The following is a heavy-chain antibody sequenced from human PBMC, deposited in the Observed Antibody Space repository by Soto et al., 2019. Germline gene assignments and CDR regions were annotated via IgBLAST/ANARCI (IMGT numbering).Heavy chain of an antibody. D-gene: IGHD2-2*01. J-gene: IGHJ6*02. CDR2: INAGNGNT. Sequence: ASVKVSCKASGYTFTSYAMHWVRQAPGQRLEWMGWINAGNGNTKYSQKFQGRVTITRDTSASTAYMELSSLRSEDTAVYYCAGSRDIVVLPAAISGIESYYYGMDVWGQGTTVTVSS. CDR1: GYTFTSYA. V-gene: IGHV1-3*01. CDR3: AGSRDIVVLPAAISGIESYYYGMDV.